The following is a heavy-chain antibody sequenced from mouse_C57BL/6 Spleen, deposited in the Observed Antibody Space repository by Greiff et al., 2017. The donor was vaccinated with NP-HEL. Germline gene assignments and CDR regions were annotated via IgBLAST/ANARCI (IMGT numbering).Heavy chain of an antibody. CDR1: GFTFSDYG. V-gene: IGHV5-17*01. CDR2: ISSGSSTI. D-gene: IGHD2-5*01. Sequence: EVKLMESGGGLVKPGGSLKLSCAASGFTFSDYGMHWVRQAPEKGLEWVAYISSGSSTIYYADTVKGRFTISRDNAKNSLFLQMTRLRSEDTAMYYCARGEDSNPDYWGKGTTLTVSS. CDR3: ARGEDSNPDY. J-gene: IGHJ2*01.